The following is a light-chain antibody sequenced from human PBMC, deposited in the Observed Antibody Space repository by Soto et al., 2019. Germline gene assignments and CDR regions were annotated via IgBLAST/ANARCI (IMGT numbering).Light chain of an antibody. CDR2: EVS. J-gene: IGLJ1*01. V-gene: IGLV2-14*01. Sequence: LTQPASVSGSPGQSITISCTGTSCDVGGYYYVSWYQQLPGKAPKLMISEVSNRPSGVSNRFSGSKSGNTASLTISGLQAEDEADYYCSSYTAGGTIFGTGTKVTVL. CDR3: SSYTAGGTI. CDR1: SCDVGGYYY.